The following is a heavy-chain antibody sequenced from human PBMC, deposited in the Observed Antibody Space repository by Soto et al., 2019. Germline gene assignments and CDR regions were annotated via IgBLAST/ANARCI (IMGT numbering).Heavy chain of an antibody. CDR2: IYPFDSET. CDR1: GYSFQAHC. D-gene: IGHD2-8*01. V-gene: IGHV5-51*01. Sequence: PGESLKISCKGFGYSFQAHCIAWVLQMPGAGLDWMGIIYPFDSETTYNPSFQGQVTLSVDKSIRTAYLQWTSLKASDTAIYFCARLLTTGGSRLCSTGVCPNMGGMDVWGQGTTVTVSS. CDR3: ARLLTTGGSRLCSTGVCPNMGGMDV. J-gene: IGHJ6*02.